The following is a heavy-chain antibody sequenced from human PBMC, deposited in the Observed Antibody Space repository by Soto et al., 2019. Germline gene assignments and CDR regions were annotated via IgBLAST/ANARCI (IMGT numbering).Heavy chain of an antibody. D-gene: IGHD6-13*01. J-gene: IGHJ5*02. CDR2: INHSGST. CDR3: ARGRGSSWYWNPPGWFDP. Sequence: PSETLSLTCTVSGGSISSYYWSWIRQPPGKGLEWIGYINHSGSTNYNPSLKSRVTISVDTSKNQFSLKLSSVTAADTAVYYCARGRGSSWYWNPPGWFDPWGQGTLVTVSS. V-gene: IGHV4-59*12. CDR1: GGSISSYY.